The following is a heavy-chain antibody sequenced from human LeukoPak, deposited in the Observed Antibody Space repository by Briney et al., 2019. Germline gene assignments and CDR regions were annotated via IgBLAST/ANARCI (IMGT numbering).Heavy chain of an antibody. Sequence: PGGSLRLSCAASGFNFSAYAMHWVRQAPGKGLEYVSVVTNNGNTTYYANYVKGSFTISSDNSKSTLFLHMHSLRGEDMGFYYFARGPPYDYGANYMDGGGSGTTVTVS. V-gene: IGHV3-64*01. J-gene: IGHJ6*03. D-gene: IGHD4/OR15-4a*01. CDR2: VTNNGNTT. CDR3: ARGPPYDYGANYMDG. CDR1: GFNFSAYA.